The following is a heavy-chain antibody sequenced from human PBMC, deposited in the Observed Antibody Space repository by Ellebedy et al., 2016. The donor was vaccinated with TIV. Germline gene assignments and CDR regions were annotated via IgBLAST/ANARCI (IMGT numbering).Heavy chain of an antibody. J-gene: IGHJ4*02. V-gene: IGHV5-51*01. D-gene: IGHD4-23*01. CDR1: GYSFTNYW. CDR3: ARSLPTYGGDEYYFDY. CDR2: IYPGDSDT. Sequence: GESLKISCKGFGYSFTNYWIGWVRQMPGKGLEWMGIIYPGDSDTRYSPSFQGQVTISADKSISTAYLQWSSLKASDTAMYYCARSLPTYGGDEYYFDYWGQGTLVTVSS.